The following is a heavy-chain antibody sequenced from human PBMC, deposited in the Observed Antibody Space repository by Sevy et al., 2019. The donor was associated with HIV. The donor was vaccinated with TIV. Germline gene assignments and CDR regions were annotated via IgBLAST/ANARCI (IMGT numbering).Heavy chain of an antibody. V-gene: IGHV3-23*01. CDR2: ISGSADDT. Sequence: GGSLRLSCAASGFTFSNYAMSWVRQTPGKGLEWVSAISGSADDTYYTDSVKGRFTISRDNSKNTVYLQMNSLRAEDTAVYYCVKEVSQYSSSDYWGQGTLVTVSS. D-gene: IGHD4-4*01. J-gene: IGHJ4*02. CDR1: GFTFSNYA. CDR3: VKEVSQYSSSDY.